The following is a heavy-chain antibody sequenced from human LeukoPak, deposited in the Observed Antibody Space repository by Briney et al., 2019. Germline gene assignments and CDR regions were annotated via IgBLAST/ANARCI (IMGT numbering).Heavy chain of an antibody. CDR2: ISAYNGNT. Sequence: ASVKVSCKASGYTFTSYGISWVRQAPGQGLEWMGWISAYNGNTIYAQKFQGRVTMTEDTSTDTAYMELSSLRSEDTAVYYCATDQGLPAEYFQHWGQGTLVTVSS. J-gene: IGHJ1*01. V-gene: IGHV1-18*01. CDR3: ATDQGLPAEYFQH. CDR1: GYTFTSYG. D-gene: IGHD5-18*01.